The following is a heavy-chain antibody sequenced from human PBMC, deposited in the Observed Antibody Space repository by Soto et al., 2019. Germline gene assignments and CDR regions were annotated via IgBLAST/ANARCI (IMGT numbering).Heavy chain of an antibody. CDR2: ISSSGSYI. Sequence: LRLSCAASGFTFISHSMNWVRQAPGKGLEWVSSISSSGSYIYYADSLEGRFAISRDNAENSLYLQMNSLRAEDTAVYYCASIPGGPPLRYFDYWGQGTLVTVSS. CDR3: ASIPGGPPLRYFDY. CDR1: GFTFISHS. J-gene: IGHJ4*02. D-gene: IGHD3-10*01. V-gene: IGHV3-21*01.